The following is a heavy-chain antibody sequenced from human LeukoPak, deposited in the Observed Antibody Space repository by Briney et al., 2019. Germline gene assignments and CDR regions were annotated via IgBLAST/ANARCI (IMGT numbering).Heavy chain of an antibody. Sequence: GESLKISCKGSGYSFTSYWIGWVRQMPGKGLEWMGIIYPGDSDTRYSPSFQGQVTISADKSISTAYLQWSSLKAPDTAMYYCARDEGVTVTTDADAFDIWGQGTMVTVSS. J-gene: IGHJ3*02. CDR3: ARDEGVTVTTDADAFDI. V-gene: IGHV5-51*01. CDR2: IYPGDSDT. CDR1: GYSFTSYW. D-gene: IGHD4-17*01.